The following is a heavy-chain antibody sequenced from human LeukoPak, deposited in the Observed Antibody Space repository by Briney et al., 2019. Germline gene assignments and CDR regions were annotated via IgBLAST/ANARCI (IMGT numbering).Heavy chain of an antibody. D-gene: IGHD5-12*01. CDR1: GFTFRSYA. CDR2: ITADGGST. J-gene: IGHJ4*02. Sequence: PGGSLRLSCAVSGFTFRSYAMNWVRQAPGKGLEWVAAITADGGSTHYTTSVKGRFIISRDTPKNTLSLQMNNLRAEDTAVYYCATDIVATKYFDYWGQGTLVTVSS. V-gene: IGHV3-23*01. CDR3: ATDIVATKYFDY.